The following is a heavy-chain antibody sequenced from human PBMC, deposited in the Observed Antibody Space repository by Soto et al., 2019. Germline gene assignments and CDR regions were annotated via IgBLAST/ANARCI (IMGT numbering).Heavy chain of an antibody. D-gene: IGHD2-21*02. Sequence: LTCTVSGGSISSGDYYWSWIRQPPGKGLEWIGYIYYSGSPYYNPSLKSRVTISVDTSKNQFSLKLSSVTAADTAVYYCARGARVVTTWFDYWGQGTLVTVSS. CDR1: GGSISSGDYY. CDR3: ARGARVVTTWFDY. CDR2: IYYSGSP. V-gene: IGHV4-30-4*01. J-gene: IGHJ4*02.